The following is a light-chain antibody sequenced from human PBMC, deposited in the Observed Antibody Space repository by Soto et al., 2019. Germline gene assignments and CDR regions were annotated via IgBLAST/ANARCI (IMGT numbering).Light chain of an antibody. CDR1: QGIINY. Sequence: DIQMTQSPSSLSASGGDRVTITCPARQGIINYLAWYQQKPGKVPKLLIYAASTLQSGVPSRFSGSGSGTDFTLTISSLQPEDVATYYCQKYNSAPRTFGQGTKVDIK. CDR2: AAS. J-gene: IGKJ1*01. V-gene: IGKV1-27*01. CDR3: QKYNSAPRT.